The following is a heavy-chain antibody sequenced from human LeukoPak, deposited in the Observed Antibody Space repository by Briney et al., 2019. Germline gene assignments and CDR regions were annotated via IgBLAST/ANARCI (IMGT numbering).Heavy chain of an antibody. V-gene: IGHV4-31*03. D-gene: IGHD2-2*01. CDR3: ARVIPAAPMYYGMDV. J-gene: IGHJ6*02. CDR2: IYYSGST. Sequence: SQTLSLTCTVSGGSISSGGYSWSWIRQHPGKGLEWLGYIYYSGSTYYNPSLKSRVTISVDTSKNQFSLKLSSVTAADTAVYYCARVIPAAPMYYGMDVWGQGTTVTVSS. CDR1: GGSISSGGYS.